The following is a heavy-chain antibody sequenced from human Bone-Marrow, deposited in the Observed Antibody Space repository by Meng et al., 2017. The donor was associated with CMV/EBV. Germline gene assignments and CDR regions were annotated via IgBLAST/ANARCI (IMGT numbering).Heavy chain of an antibody. CDR3: AKDANYVTH. D-gene: IGHD4/OR15-4a*01. J-gene: IGHJ4*02. V-gene: IGHV3-23*01. CDR2: ISGSGGST. CDR1: GFTFSTYE. Sequence: GESLKISCVASGFTFSTYEMNWVRQAPGKGLEWVSAISGSGGSTYYADSVKGRFTISRDNSKNTLYLQMNSLRAEDTAVYYCAKDANYVTHWRQGTLVTVSS.